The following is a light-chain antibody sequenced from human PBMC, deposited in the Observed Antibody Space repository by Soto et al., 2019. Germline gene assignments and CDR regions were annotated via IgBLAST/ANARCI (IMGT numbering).Light chain of an antibody. CDR1: SSNIGGNT. J-gene: IGLJ2*01. CDR3: AGWDDSLNGVI. CDR2: SNN. V-gene: IGLV1-44*01. Sequence: QAVLTQPPSASGTPGQRVTISCSGSSSNIGGNTVNWYQQLPGTAPKLLIYSNNQRPSGVPDRISGSKSGTSASLAISGLQSEDEADYYCAGWDDSLNGVIFGGGTKLTVL.